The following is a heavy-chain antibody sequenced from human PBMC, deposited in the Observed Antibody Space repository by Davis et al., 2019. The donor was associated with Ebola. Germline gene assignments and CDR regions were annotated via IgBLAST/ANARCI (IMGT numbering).Heavy chain of an antibody. D-gene: IGHD3-22*01. Sequence: GSLRLSCTVSGGSISSSSYYWGWIRQPPGKGLEWIGSIYYSGSTYYNPSLKSRVTISVDTSKNQFSLKLSSVTAADTAVYYCARDQSYYDSSGYYSYGMDVWGKGTTVTVSS. V-gene: IGHV4-39*07. CDR3: ARDQSYYDSSGYYSYGMDV. CDR2: IYYSGST. CDR1: GGSISSSSYY. J-gene: IGHJ6*04.